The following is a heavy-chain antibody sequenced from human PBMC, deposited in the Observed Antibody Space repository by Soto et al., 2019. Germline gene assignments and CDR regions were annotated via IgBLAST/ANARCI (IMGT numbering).Heavy chain of an antibody. Sequence: QVQLVESGGGVVQPGRSLRLSCAASGFTFSSYAMHWVRQAPGKGLEWVAVISYDGSNKYYADSVKGRFTISRDNSKNTLYLQMNSLRAEDTAVYYCAKQAIVVVEAATDWYFDVWGRGTLVTVSS. D-gene: IGHD2-15*01. V-gene: IGHV3-30-3*02. CDR3: AKQAIVVVEAATDWYFDV. CDR2: ISYDGSNK. CDR1: GFTFSSYA. J-gene: IGHJ2*01.